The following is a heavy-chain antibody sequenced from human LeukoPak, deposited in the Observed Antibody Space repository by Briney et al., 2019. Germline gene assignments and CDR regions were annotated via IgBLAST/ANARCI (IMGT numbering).Heavy chain of an antibody. Sequence: SGPALVKPTQTLTLTCTFSGFSLSTSGMCVSWIRQPPGKALQWLARIAWADDKYYSTSLKTRLTISKDTSKNQVVLTMPNMDPVDTATYYCARIPGNDAFDIWGQGTMVTVSS. CDR3: ARIPGNDAFDI. CDR1: GFSLSTSGMC. V-gene: IGHV2-70*11. J-gene: IGHJ3*02. D-gene: IGHD1-14*01. CDR2: IAWADDK.